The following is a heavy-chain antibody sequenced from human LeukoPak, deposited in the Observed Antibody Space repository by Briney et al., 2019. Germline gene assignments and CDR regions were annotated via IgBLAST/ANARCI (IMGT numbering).Heavy chain of an antibody. V-gene: IGHV1-46*01. CDR3: ARRYSYGVDAFDI. CDR1: GYTFTSYH. CDR2: INPSGGTT. D-gene: IGHD5-18*01. Sequence: ASVKVSCKASGYTFTSYHMHWVRQAPGQGLEWMGIINPSGGTTNYAQKFRGRVTMTRDMSTSTVYMELSSLRSEDTAVYYCARRYSYGVDAFDIWGQGTMVTVSS. J-gene: IGHJ3*02.